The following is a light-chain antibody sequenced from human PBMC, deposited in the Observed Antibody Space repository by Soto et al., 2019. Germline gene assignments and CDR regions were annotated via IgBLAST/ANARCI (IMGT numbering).Light chain of an antibody. CDR2: EVN. V-gene: IGLV2-8*01. CDR1: SSDVGGYKY. Sequence: QSALTQPPSASGSPGQSVTISCTGNSSDVGGYKYVSWYQQHPGRAPKPMIYEVNKRPSGVPNRFSGSKSGNTASLTVSGLQAEDEADYFCSAYGGRNNLLFGGGTKLTVL. J-gene: IGLJ2*01. CDR3: SAYGGRNNLL.